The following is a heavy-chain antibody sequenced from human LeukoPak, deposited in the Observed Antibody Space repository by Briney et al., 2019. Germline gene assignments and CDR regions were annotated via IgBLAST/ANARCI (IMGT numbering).Heavy chain of an antibody. V-gene: IGHV3-30*18. Sequence: GGSLRLSCAASGFTFSSYGMHWVRQAPGKGLEWVAVISYDGSNKYYADSVKGRFTISRDNSKNTLYLQMNSLRAEDTAVYYCAKESSGWTIQYNWFDPWGQGTLVTVSS. CDR3: AKESSGWTIQYNWFDP. D-gene: IGHD6-19*01. J-gene: IGHJ5*02. CDR1: GFTFSSYG. CDR2: ISYDGSNK.